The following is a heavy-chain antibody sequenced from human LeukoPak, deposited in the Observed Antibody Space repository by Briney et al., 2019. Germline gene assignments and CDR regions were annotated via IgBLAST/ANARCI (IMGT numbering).Heavy chain of an antibody. J-gene: IGHJ6*02. CDR2: ISSSSSYI. CDR1: GFTFSSYS. D-gene: IGHD4-17*01. V-gene: IGHV3-21*01. CDR3: ARVNGDAYYYYGMDV. Sequence: TGGSLRLSCAASGFTFSSYSMNWVRQAPGKGLEWVSSISSSSSYIYYADSVKGRFTISRDNAKNSLYLQMNSLRVEDTAVYYCARVNGDAYYYYGMDVWGQGTTVTVSS.